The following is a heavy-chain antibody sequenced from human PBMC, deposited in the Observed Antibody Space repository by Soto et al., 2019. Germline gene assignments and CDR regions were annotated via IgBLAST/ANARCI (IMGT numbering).Heavy chain of an antibody. D-gene: IGHD3-22*01. J-gene: IGHJ6*02. CDR1: GGTFSSYA. CDR2: IIPIFGTA. CDR3: ARGYYYDSSGYYYYYYYYGMDV. Sequence: SVKVSCKASGGTFSSYAISWVRQAPGQGLEWMGGIIPIFGTANYAQKFQGRVTITADESTSTAYMELSSLRSEDTAVYYCARGYYYDSSGYYYYYYYYGMDVWGQGTTVTVSS. V-gene: IGHV1-69*13.